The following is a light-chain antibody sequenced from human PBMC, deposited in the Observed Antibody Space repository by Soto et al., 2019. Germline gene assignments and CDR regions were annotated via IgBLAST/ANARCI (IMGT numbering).Light chain of an antibody. V-gene: IGKV3-15*01. Sequence: VMTQSPDTLSVSPGERVTLSCRASQSVSTKLAWYQQNAGQPPRLLVYAASTRDTGIPARFTGSGSGTEFTLTISSLQSEDFAIYYCQQYNEWPRTFGQGTKVDIK. CDR2: AAS. CDR3: QQYNEWPRT. J-gene: IGKJ1*01. CDR1: QSVSTK.